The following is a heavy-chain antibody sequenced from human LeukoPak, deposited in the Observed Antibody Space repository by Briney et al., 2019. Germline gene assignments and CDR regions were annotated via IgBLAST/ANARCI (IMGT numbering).Heavy chain of an antibody. CDR2: ISSDSRYI. J-gene: IGHJ3*02. D-gene: IGHD4/OR15-4a*01. CDR1: GFTFSDYT. Sequence: TGGSLRLSCAPSGFTFSDYTMNWVRQAPGEGLDWVSSISSDSRYILYADLLKGRFTISRDNAKSSLYLQMNSLRAEDTALYYCARGPNGAFDIWGQGTMVTVSS. CDR3: ARGPNGAFDI. V-gene: IGHV3-21*01.